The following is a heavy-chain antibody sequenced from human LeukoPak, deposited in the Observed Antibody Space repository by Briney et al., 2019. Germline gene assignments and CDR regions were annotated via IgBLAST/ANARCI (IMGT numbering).Heavy chain of an antibody. CDR2: IYYSGST. Sequence: SETLSLTCTVSGVSISSYYWSWIRQPPGKGLEWIGYIYYSGSTNYNPSLKSRVTISVDTSKNEFSLKLSSVTAADTAVYYCARTYGSGGYYSRSFDSWGQGTLVTVSS. V-gene: IGHV4-59*01. D-gene: IGHD3-10*01. CDR3: ARTYGSGGYYSRSFDS. CDR1: GVSISSYY. J-gene: IGHJ4*02.